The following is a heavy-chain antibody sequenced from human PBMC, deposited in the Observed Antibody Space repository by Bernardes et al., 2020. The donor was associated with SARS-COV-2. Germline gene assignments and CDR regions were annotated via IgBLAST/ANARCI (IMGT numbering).Heavy chain of an antibody. J-gene: IGHJ4*02. CDR1: GFTLSSYG. Sequence: GGSLRLSCAASGFTLSSYGMYWVRQAPGKGLEWVALIWYDGSNKYYADSVKGRFTISRDDSKNTLYLQMNSLRVEDTAVYYCARDYSYSSLPDYWGQGTLVTVSS. D-gene: IGHD6-6*01. CDR3: ARDYSYSSLPDY. CDR2: IWYDGSNK. V-gene: IGHV3-33*01.